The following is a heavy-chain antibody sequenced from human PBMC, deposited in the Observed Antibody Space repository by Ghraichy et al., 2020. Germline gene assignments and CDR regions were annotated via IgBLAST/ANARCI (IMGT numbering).Heavy chain of an antibody. J-gene: IGHJ2*01. V-gene: IGHV4-59*08. Sequence: GSLSLTCTVSGGSISSYYWSWIRQPPGKGLEWIGYIYYSGSTNYNPSLKSRVTISVDTSKNHFSLKLSSVTAADTAVYYCARRSGYDYWYFDLWGRGTLVTVSS. CDR2: IYYSGST. D-gene: IGHD5-12*01. CDR3: ARRSGYDYWYFDL. CDR1: GGSISSYY.